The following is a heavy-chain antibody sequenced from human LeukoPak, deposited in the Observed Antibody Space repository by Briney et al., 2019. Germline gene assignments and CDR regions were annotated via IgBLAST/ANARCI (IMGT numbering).Heavy chain of an antibody. CDR1: AFTFSSYA. D-gene: IGHD1-26*01. Sequence: GGSLRLSCAASAFTFSSYAMSWVRQAPGKGLEWVSTIHGSSDTTYYADSVKGRFTISRDNSKNTLFLQMNSLGAEDTAVYYCARISGSRAWDFDYWGQGTLVTVSS. V-gene: IGHV3-23*01. CDR3: ARISGSRAWDFDY. CDR2: IHGSSDTT. J-gene: IGHJ4*02.